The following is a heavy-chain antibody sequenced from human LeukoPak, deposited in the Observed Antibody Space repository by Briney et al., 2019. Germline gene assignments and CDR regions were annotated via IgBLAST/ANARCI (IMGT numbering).Heavy chain of an antibody. CDR1: GGSFSGYY. CDR2: INHSGGT. D-gene: IGHD2-15*01. J-gene: IGHJ3*02. V-gene: IGHV4-34*01. CDR3: ARGEYCSGGSCYHDAFDI. Sequence: SETLSLTCAVYGGSFSGYYWSWIRQPPGKGLEWIGEINHSGGTNYNPSLKSRVTISVDTSKNQFSLKLSSVTAADTAVYYCARGEYCSGGSCYHDAFDIWGQGTMVTVSS.